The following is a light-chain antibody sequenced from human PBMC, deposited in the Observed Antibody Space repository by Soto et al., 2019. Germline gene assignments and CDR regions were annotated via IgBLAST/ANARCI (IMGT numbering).Light chain of an antibody. CDR3: QQRSNWPPYT. V-gene: IGKV3-11*01. CDR2: DAS. J-gene: IGKJ2*01. CDR1: QSVSSY. Sequence: EIVLTQSPATLSLSPGERATLSCRASQSVSSYLVWYQQKPGQPPRLLIYDASNRATGIPARFSGSGSGTDFTLTISSLEPEDFAVYYCQQRSNWPPYTFGQGTKLEIK.